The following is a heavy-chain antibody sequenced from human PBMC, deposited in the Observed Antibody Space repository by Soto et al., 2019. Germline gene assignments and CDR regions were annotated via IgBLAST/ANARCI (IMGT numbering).Heavy chain of an antibody. D-gene: IGHD6-13*01. CDR1: YYSIGSTYY. J-gene: IGHJ6*02. CDR3: TRGLYAGNSFYYYGMDV. V-gene: IGHV4-38-2*02. Sequence: SETLSLTCTVSYYSIGSTYYWGWIRQPPGKGLEWIGNIYHSGSTYYNPSLKSRVTMSVDTSKNQFSLKLSSVTAADTAVYYCTRGLYAGNSFYYYGMDVWGQGTTVTVSS. CDR2: IYHSGST.